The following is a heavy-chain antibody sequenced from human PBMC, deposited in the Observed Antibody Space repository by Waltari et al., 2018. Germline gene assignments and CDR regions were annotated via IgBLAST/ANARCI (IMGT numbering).Heavy chain of an antibody. Sequence: EVQLVQSGAEVKKPGESLKISCKGSGYSFTSYWIGWVRQMPGKGLEWMGSIYPGDSDTRYSPSFQGQVTISADKSISTAYLQWSSRKASDTAMYYRARLGDGVVHPQGFDPWGQGTLGTVSS. CDR1: GYSFTSYW. D-gene: IGHD3-3*01. CDR3: ARLGDGVVHPQGFDP. J-gene: IGHJ5*02. CDR2: IYPGDSDT. V-gene: IGHV5-51*01.